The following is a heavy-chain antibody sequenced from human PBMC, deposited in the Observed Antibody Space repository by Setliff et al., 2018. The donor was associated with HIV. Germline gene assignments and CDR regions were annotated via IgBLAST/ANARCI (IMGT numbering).Heavy chain of an antibody. CDR1: GGSLSGYY. CDR2: INHSGTT. Sequence: NPSETLSLTCAVYGGSLSGYYWTWIRQPPGKGLEWIGEINHSGTTDYNPSLKSRVTISLDTSKNHLSLKLTSVTDADTAVYYCARVRRGSSARAPFDSWGQGALGTVSS. J-gene: IGHJ4*02. CDR3: ARVRRGSSARAPFDS. D-gene: IGHD6-6*01. V-gene: IGHV4-34*01.